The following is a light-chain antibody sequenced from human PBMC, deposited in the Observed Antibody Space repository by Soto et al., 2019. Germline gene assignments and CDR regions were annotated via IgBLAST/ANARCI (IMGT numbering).Light chain of an antibody. CDR2: GAS. J-gene: IGKJ4*01. V-gene: IGKV3-20*01. CDR1: QSVSSSY. Sequence: EIVLTQSPGTLSLSPGERATLSCRASQSVSSSYLAWYQQKPGQAPRLLIYGASSRATGIPDRFSGSGSGTDFSLTISRLEPEDFAVYYCQQYDSIPLTFGGGIKVDIK. CDR3: QQYDSIPLT.